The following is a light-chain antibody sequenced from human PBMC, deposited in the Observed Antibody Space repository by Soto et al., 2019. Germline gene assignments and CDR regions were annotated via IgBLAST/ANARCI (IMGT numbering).Light chain of an antibody. J-gene: IGLJ1*01. V-gene: IGLV2-8*01. CDR3: TSFAPGRIYV. CDR2: EVS. CDR1: SSDIGGYNY. Sequence: QSALTQPPSASGSPGQSVTISCTGTSSDIGGYNYVSWYQQHPGKAPKLIIYEVSKRPSGVPDRFSGSKSGNTASLTVSGLQAEDEADYYCTSFAPGRIYVFGSGTKVTVL.